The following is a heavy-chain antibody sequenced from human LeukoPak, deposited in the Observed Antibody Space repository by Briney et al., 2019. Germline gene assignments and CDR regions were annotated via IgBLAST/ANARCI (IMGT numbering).Heavy chain of an antibody. D-gene: IGHD6-25*01. CDR3: ARKGARSKLGGFKYDTFDI. CDR2: INHSGST. Sequence: SETLSLTCAVYGGSFSGYYWSWIRQPPGKGLEWIGEINHSGSTNYDPSLKSRVTISVDTSKNQFSLKLSSVTAADTATYYCARKGARSKLGGFKYDTFDIWGQGTMVTVS. V-gene: IGHV4-34*01. J-gene: IGHJ3*02. CDR1: GGSFSGYY.